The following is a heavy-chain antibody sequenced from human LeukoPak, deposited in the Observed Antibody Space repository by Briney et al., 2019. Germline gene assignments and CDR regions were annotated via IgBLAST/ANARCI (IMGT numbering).Heavy chain of an antibody. V-gene: IGHV4-59*08. J-gene: IGHJ3*02. CDR3: ARLSPYDILTGCAFDI. Sequence: SETLSLTCTVSGGSISSYYWSWIRQPPGKGLEWIGYIYYSGSTNYNPSLKSRVTISVDTSKNQFSLKLSSVTAADTAVYYCARLSPYDILTGCAFDIWGQGTMVTVSS. CDR1: GGSISSYY. D-gene: IGHD3-9*01. CDR2: IYYSGST.